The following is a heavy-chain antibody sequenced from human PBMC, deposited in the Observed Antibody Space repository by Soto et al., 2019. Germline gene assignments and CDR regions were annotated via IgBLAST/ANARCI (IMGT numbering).Heavy chain of an antibody. CDR1: GGSFSGYY. CDR3: ARAETRLCSGGRCYSGRDY. Sequence: SETLSLTCAVYGGSFSGYYWSWIRQPPGKGLEWIGEINHSGSTNYNPSLKSRVTISVDTSKNQFSLKLSSVTAADTAVYYCARAETRLCSGGRCYSGRDYCGQLNLVTVSS. CDR2: INHSGST. D-gene: IGHD2-15*01. J-gene: IGHJ4*02. V-gene: IGHV4-34*01.